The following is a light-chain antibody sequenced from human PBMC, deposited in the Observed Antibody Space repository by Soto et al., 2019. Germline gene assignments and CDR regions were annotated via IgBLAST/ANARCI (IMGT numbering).Light chain of an antibody. Sequence: QSALTQPASVSGSPGQSITISCTGTSSDVGGYNYVSWYQQHPGKAPKLMIYEVSDRPSEVSNRFSGSKSGNTASLTISRLQAEDEADYYCNSYTSSSTGVFGGGTKLTVL. J-gene: IGLJ3*02. CDR1: SSDVGGYNY. V-gene: IGLV2-14*01. CDR2: EVS. CDR3: NSYTSSSTGV.